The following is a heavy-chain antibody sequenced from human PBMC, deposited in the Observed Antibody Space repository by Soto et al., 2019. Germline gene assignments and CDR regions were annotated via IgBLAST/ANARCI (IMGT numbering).Heavy chain of an antibody. J-gene: IGHJ2*01. CDR1: GGSVRSYIYY. Sequence: QLQLQESGPGLVRPSETLSLTCSVSGGSVRSYIYYWGWIRQPPGKGLEWIGNTFYNENSNYNSSLKSRVALFVDTAKNQCTLRLSSVTAADTGVYYCARLISNWYFDIWGRGTLVTVSS. CDR3: ARLISNWYFDI. CDR2: TFYNENS. V-gene: IGHV4-39*01.